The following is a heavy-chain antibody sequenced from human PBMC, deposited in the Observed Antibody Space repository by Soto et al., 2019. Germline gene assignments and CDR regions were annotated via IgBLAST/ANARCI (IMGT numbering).Heavy chain of an antibody. Sequence: EVLLVESGGGLVKPGGSLRLSCAASGFTFTRYSMNWVRQAPGKGLEWVASISSTTNYIYYGESLKGRLTISRDNAKNSMYLQMNTLRAEDTAVHYCARESEDLSSNLDYWGQGTLVTVSS. CDR2: ISSTTNYI. J-gene: IGHJ4*02. CDR3: ARESEDLSSNLDY. CDR1: GFTFTRYS. V-gene: IGHV3-21*06.